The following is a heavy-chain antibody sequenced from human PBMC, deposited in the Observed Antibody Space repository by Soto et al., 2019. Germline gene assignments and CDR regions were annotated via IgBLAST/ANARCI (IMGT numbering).Heavy chain of an antibody. D-gene: IGHD3-22*01. Sequence: GASVKVSCKASGYTFTNFGISWVRQAPGQGLEWMGWISAYNGNTNYAQKFQGRVTMTTDTSTSTAYMEVRSLRFDDTAVYYCTTDLFYDSSGYCFDYWGQGTLVTVSS. CDR3: TTDLFYDSSGYCFDY. CDR2: ISAYNGNT. V-gene: IGHV1-18*01. CDR1: GYTFTNFG. J-gene: IGHJ4*02.